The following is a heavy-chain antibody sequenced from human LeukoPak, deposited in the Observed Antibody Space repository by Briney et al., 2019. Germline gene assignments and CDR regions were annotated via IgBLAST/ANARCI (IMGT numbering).Heavy chain of an antibody. J-gene: IGHJ4*02. Sequence: ASVKVSCKASGYTFSAYYIHWVRQAPGHGLEWMGWINPYNGDTVYAQRFQGRVTMTRDTSISTAYMELNGLSFDGTAVYYCARFLFGTKFYFDFWGQGTLVTVSS. V-gene: IGHV1-2*02. D-gene: IGHD1-7*01. CDR1: GYTFSAYY. CDR2: INPYNGDT. CDR3: ARFLFGTKFYFDF.